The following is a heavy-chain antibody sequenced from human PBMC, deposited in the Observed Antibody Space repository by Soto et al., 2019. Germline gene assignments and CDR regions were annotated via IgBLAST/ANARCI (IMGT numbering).Heavy chain of an antibody. Sequence: EVQLVESGGGLVQPGGSLRLSCAASGFTFSTYAMSWVRQAPGKGLEWVSSIGGSDGSIYYAQSVRGRLTISRDNAKNMLYQQMNSLRAEDTAVYFCAKDRWTSGSSSSGLDCWGQGTLVTVSS. V-gene: IGHV3-23*04. J-gene: IGHJ4*02. D-gene: IGHD6-6*01. CDR3: AKDRWTSGSSSSGLDC. CDR2: IGGSDGSI. CDR1: GFTFSTYA.